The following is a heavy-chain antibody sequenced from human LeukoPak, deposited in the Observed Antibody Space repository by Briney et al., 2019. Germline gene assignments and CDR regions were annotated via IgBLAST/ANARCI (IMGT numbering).Heavy chain of an antibody. V-gene: IGHV1-18*01. CDR3: ARRRNYGGNSYLAYP. CDR1: GYTFTSYG. J-gene: IGHJ5*02. CDR2: ISAYNGNT. Sequence: GASVKVSCKASGYTFTSYGISWVRQAPGQGLEWMGWISAYNGNTNYAQKLQGRVTMTTDTSTSTAYMELRSLRSDDTAAYYCARRRNYGGNSYLAYPWGQGTLVTVSS. D-gene: IGHD4-23*01.